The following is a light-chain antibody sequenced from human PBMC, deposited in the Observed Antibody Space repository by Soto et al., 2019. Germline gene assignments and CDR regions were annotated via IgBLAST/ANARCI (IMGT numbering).Light chain of an antibody. Sequence: EIVLTQSPGTLPLSPVERATLSCMASQSVSSSHLAWYQHKPGQAPRLLIYAASSRATGSPDRFSGSGSGTEFTLTISSLQSEDFAVYYCQQYNNWPRTFGQGTRWRL. V-gene: IGKV3D-15*01. J-gene: IGKJ5*01. CDR1: QSVSSSH. CDR3: QQYNNWPRT. CDR2: AAS.